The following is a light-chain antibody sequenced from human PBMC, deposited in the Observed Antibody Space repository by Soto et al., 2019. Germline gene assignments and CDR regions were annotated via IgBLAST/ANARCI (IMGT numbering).Light chain of an antibody. CDR3: QHYNCYSEA. J-gene: IGKJ1*01. Sequence: DIQMTQSPSTLSGSVGDRVTITCRASQTISSWLAWYQQKPGKAPKLLIYKPSTLKSGVPSRFSGSGSGTEFTLTISSLQPDDFATYYCQHYNCYSEAFGQGTKVELK. CDR2: KPS. CDR1: QTISSW. V-gene: IGKV1-5*03.